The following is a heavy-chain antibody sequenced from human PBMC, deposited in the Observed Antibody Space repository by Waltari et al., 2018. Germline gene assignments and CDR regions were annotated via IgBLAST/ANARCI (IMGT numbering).Heavy chain of an antibody. Sequence: EVQLVESGGGLVKPGGSLRLSCAASGFTFSSYSMNWVRQAPGKGLEWVSSISSSSSYIYYADSVKGRCTISRDNAKNSLYLQMNSLRAEDTAVYYCARGYMTTVTTLGYWGQGTLVTVSS. D-gene: IGHD4-17*01. CDR1: GFTFSSYS. CDR3: ARGYMTTVTTLGY. J-gene: IGHJ4*02. V-gene: IGHV3-21*01. CDR2: ISSSSSYI.